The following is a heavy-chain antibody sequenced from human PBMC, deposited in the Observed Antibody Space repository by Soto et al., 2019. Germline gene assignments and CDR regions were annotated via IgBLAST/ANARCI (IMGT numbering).Heavy chain of an antibody. J-gene: IGHJ6*02. CDR2: MNPDGSEK. CDR1: GFIFTTYW. CDR3: AKDRGYSYGTYYYYGMDV. Sequence: GGSLRLSCAASGFIFTTYWMGWVRQTPGKGLEWVANMNPDGSEKYYVDSVKGRFTISRDNAKNSLYLQMNSLRAEDTAVYYCAKDRGYSYGTYYYYGMDVWGQGTTVTVSS. V-gene: IGHV3-7*01. D-gene: IGHD5-18*01.